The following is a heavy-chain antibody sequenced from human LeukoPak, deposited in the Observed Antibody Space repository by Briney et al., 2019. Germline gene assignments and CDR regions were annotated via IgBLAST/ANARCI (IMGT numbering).Heavy chain of an antibody. J-gene: IGHJ4*02. V-gene: IGHV6-1*01. Sequence: SQTLSLTCAISGDSVSSNSAAWNWIRQSPSRGLEWLGSTYYRSKWYNDCAVSVKSRITINPDTSKNQFSLQLNSVTPEDTAVYYCARFVDLGATPGFDYWGQGTLVTVSS. CDR3: ARFVDLGATPGFDY. D-gene: IGHD1-26*01. CDR2: TYYRSKWYN. CDR1: GDSVSSNSAA.